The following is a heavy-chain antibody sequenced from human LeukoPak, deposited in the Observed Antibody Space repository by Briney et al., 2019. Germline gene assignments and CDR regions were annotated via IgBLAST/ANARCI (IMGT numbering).Heavy chain of an antibody. J-gene: IGHJ4*02. CDR2: ISERGGST. D-gene: IGHD3-10*01. CDR3: AKRGVVIRGILVIGYHQEAYHYDF. Sequence: GGSLRLSCVVSGISLSNYAMTWVRQAPGKGLEWVSYISERGGSTTYADSVKGRFTISRDTSLNTLHLQMNNLRAEDTAVYFCAKRGVVIRGILVIGYHQEAYHYDFWGQGVLVTVSS. V-gene: IGHV3-23*01. CDR1: GISLSNYA.